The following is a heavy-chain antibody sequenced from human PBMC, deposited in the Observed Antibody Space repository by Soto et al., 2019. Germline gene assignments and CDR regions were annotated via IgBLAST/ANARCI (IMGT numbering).Heavy chain of an antibody. J-gene: IGHJ5*02. D-gene: IGHD2-2*01. CDR1: GGSISSGGYY. CDR2: IYHIGTT. Sequence: QVQLQESGPGLVKPSQTLSLTCTVSGGSISSGGYYWSWIRQHPGKGLEWIGYIYHIGTTYYNTSLKRRLTMSVDTSKNQVSLKLTSVTAAETAVYYCARVIGNHLLGWVDTWGQGTLVTGSS. V-gene: IGHV4-31*03. CDR3: ARVIGNHLLGWVDT.